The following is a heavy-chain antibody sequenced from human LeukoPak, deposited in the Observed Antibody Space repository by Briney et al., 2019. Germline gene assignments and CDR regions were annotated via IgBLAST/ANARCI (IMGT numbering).Heavy chain of an antibody. J-gene: IGHJ5*02. CDR2: TFQGGGEI. Sequence: GGTLRLSCAASGFTFSDFAMIWVRQPPGKGLEWVSSTFQGGGEIHYADSVRGRFTISRDNSRSTLFLQMNSRRGEDTAIYYCATYRQVMLPFEAWGQGTLVTVSS. CDR1: GFTFSDFA. CDR3: ATYRQVMLPFEA. V-gene: IGHV3-23*01. D-gene: IGHD5-18*01.